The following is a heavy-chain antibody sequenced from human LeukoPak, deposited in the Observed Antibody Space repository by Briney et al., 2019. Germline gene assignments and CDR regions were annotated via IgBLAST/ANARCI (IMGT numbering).Heavy chain of an antibody. CDR2: ISAYNGNT. CDR1: GYTFTSYG. D-gene: IGHD3-9*01. J-gene: IGHJ4*02. Sequence: ASVKVSCKASGYTFTSYGISWVRQAPGQGLEWMGWISAYNGNTNYAQKLQGRVTMTTDTSTSTAYMELRSLRSDDTAVYYCARDILLYIGVYYFDYWGQGTLVTVSS. V-gene: IGHV1-18*01. CDR3: ARDILLYIGVYYFDY.